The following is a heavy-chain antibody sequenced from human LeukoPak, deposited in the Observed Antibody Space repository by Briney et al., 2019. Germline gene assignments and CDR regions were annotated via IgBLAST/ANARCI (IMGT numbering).Heavy chain of an antibody. CDR1: GFTFSRYA. D-gene: IGHD6-13*01. CDR2: ISGSGVST. Sequence: PGGSLRLSCTAAGFTFSRYAMSWVRHAPGKGLEWVSAISGSGVSTYYADSVKGQFSLSRDTSKNTLYLQINSLRAEDTGVYYCAKDAAGLDYYSYGMDVSGQGTTVTVYS. V-gene: IGHV3-23*01. J-gene: IGHJ6*02. CDR3: AKDAAGLDYYSYGMDV.